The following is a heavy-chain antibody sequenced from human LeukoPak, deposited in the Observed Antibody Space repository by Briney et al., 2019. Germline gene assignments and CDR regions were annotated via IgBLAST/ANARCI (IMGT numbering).Heavy chain of an antibody. J-gene: IGHJ4*02. V-gene: IGHV3-15*01. CDR1: GFTFSNAW. CDR3: TTALSKYYYDSSGYYSDY. CDR2: IKSKSDGGTT. Sequence: PGGSLRLSCAASGFTFSNAWMSWVRQAPGKGLEWVGRIKSKSDGGTTDYAAPVKGRFTISRDDSKNTLYLQMNSLKTEDTAVYYCTTALSKYYYDSSGYYSDYWGQGTLVTVSS. D-gene: IGHD3-22*01.